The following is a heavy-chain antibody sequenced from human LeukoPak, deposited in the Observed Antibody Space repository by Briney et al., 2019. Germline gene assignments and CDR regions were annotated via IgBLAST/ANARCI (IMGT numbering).Heavy chain of an antibody. Sequence: GGSLRLSCAASGFTFSSYDMHWVRQAPGKGLEWVSAIGTAGDTYYPGSVKGRFTISRGNAKNSLYLQMNSLRAGDTAVYYCARAAAGYFDYWGQGTLVTVSS. J-gene: IGHJ4*02. CDR3: ARAAAGYFDY. D-gene: IGHD6-13*01. CDR1: GFTFSSYD. V-gene: IGHV3-13*01. CDR2: IGTAGDT.